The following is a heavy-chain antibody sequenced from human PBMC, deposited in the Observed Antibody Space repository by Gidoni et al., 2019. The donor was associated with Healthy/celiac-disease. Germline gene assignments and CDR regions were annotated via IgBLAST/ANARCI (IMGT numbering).Heavy chain of an antibody. CDR1: GFTFSSYS. D-gene: IGHD2-8*02. J-gene: IGHJ6*02. Sequence: EVQLVESGGGLVKPGGSLRLSCAASGFTFSSYSMNWVRQAPGKGLEWVSSISSSSSYIYYADSVKGRFTISRDNAKNSLYLQMNSLRAEDTAVYYCARDRGCTGGVCYVYYYGMDVWGQGTTVTVSS. CDR2: ISSSSSYI. V-gene: IGHV3-21*06. CDR3: ARDRGCTGGVCYVYYYGMDV.